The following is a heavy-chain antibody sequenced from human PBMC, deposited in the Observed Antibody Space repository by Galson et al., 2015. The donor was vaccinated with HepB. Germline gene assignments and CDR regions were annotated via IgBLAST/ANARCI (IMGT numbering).Heavy chain of an antibody. Sequence: SVKVSCKASGYIFGYYYIHWVRQAPGQGLEWMGWINPNSGDTNYAQEFQGRVTMATDTSITTTYMTLSSLGSGDTAIYYCARDLRGGHPLSAFDFWGHGTLVTVSS. CDR3: ARDLRGGHPLSAFDF. V-gene: IGHV1-2*02. CDR1: GYIFGYYY. CDR2: INPNSGDT. J-gene: IGHJ3*01. D-gene: IGHD3-10*01.